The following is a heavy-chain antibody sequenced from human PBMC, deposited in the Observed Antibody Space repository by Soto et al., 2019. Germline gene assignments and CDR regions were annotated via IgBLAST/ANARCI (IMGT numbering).Heavy chain of an antibody. J-gene: IGHJ6*02. V-gene: IGHV3-9*01. D-gene: IGHD6-19*01. CDR2: ISWNSGSI. Sequence: GGSLRLSCAASGFTFDDYAMHWVRQAPGKGLEWVSGISWNSGSIGYADSVKGRFTISRDNAKNSLYLQMNSLRAEDTALYYCAKDAVADDYYYYGMDVWGQGTTVTVSS. CDR1: GFTFDDYA. CDR3: AKDAVADDYYYYGMDV.